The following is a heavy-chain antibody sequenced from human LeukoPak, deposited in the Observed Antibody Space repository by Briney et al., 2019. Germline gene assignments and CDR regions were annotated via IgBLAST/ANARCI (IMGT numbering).Heavy chain of an antibody. Sequence: GGSLRLSCVASGFTFSSYWMHWVRQPPGKGLVWLSRISTDGRYTNYADSVKGRFTISRDNAKSSLYLQMNSLTAEDTAVYYCARGGSGGRSWFDPWGQGTLLTVSS. CDR1: GFTFSSYW. D-gene: IGHD2-15*01. CDR3: ARGGSGGRSWFDP. CDR2: ISTDGRYT. V-gene: IGHV3-74*01. J-gene: IGHJ5*02.